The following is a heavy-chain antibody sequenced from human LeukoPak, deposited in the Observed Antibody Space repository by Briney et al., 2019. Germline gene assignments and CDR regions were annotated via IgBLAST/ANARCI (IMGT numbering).Heavy chain of an antibody. CDR1: GYTFTSYD. Sequence: ASVKVSCKASGYTFTSYDINWVRQATGQGLEWMGWMNPNSGNTGYAQKFQGRVTMTRNTSISTAYMELSSLRSEDTAVYYCARDSTKKALVVPATPHYWGQGTLVTVTS. J-gene: IGHJ4*02. D-gene: IGHD2-15*01. CDR2: MNPNSGNT. CDR3: ARDSTKKALVVPATPHY. V-gene: IGHV1-8*01.